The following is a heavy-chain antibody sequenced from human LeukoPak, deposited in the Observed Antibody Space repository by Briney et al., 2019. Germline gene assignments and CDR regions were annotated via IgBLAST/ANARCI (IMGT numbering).Heavy chain of an antibody. CDR2: ISSSSSYI. CDR1: GFTFSSYS. CDR3: ARETSPFYDSSGYYQGLLDY. V-gene: IGHV3-21*01. D-gene: IGHD3-22*01. J-gene: IGHJ4*02. Sequence: PGGSLRLSCAASGFTFSSYSMNWVRQAPGKGLEWVSSISSSSSYIYYADSVKGRFTISRDNAKNSLYLQMNSLRAEDTAVYYCARETSPFYDSSGYYQGLLDYWGQGTLVTVSS.